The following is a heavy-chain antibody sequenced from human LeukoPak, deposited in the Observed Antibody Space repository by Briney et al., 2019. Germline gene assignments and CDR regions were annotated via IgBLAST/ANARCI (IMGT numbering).Heavy chain of an antibody. V-gene: IGHV4-34*01. CDR2: INHSGST. CDR1: GGSFSGYH. Sequence: PSETLSLTCAVYGGSFSGYHWSWIRQPPGKELEWIGEINHSGSTNYNPSLKSRVTISVDTSKNPFSLKLSPVTAADKAVYYCARGSGKVRSHIGRRVWLDYWGQATLVTVSS. J-gene: IGHJ4*02. D-gene: IGHD3-10*01. CDR3: ARGSGKVRSHIGRRVWLDY.